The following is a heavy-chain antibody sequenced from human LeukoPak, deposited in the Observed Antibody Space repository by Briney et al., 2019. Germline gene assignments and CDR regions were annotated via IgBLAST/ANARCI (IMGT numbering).Heavy chain of an antibody. CDR3: ARAPPKRFGEFDQYYFDY. CDR2: INPNSGGT. Sequence: ASVRVSCKASGYTFTGYYMHWVRQAPGQGLEWMGWINPNSGGTNYAQKFQGWVTMTRDTSISTAYMELSRLRSDDTAVYYCARAPPKRFGEFDQYYFDYWGQGTLVTVSS. D-gene: IGHD3-10*01. CDR1: GYTFTGYY. J-gene: IGHJ4*02. V-gene: IGHV1-2*04.